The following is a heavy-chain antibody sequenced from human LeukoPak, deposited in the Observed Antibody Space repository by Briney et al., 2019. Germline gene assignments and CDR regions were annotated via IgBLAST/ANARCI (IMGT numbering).Heavy chain of an antibody. V-gene: IGHV4-4*07. D-gene: IGHD1-20*01. CDR3: AGGLRNWNDAGKYNWFDP. CDR2: IYTSGST. J-gene: IGHJ5*02. Sequence: PSETLSLTCTVSGGSISSYYWSWIRQPAGKGLEWIGRIYTSGSTNYNPSLKSRVTMSVDTSKNQFSLKLSSVTAADTAVYYCAGGLRNWNDAGKYNWFDPWGQGTLVTVSS. CDR1: GGSISSYY.